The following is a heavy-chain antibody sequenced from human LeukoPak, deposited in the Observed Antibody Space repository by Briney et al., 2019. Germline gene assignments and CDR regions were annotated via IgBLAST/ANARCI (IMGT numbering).Heavy chain of an antibody. Sequence: SEXXSLTCTVSGGSISSSSYYWGWIRQPPGRGLEWVGSIYYSGSTYYNPSLKSRVTISVDTSKNQFSLKLSSVTAADTAVYYCARRPSLWLPPGVDYWGQGTLVTVSS. CDR3: ARRPSLWLPPGVDY. J-gene: IGHJ4*02. CDR2: IYYSGST. D-gene: IGHD5-18*01. CDR1: GGSISSSSYY. V-gene: IGHV4-39*01.